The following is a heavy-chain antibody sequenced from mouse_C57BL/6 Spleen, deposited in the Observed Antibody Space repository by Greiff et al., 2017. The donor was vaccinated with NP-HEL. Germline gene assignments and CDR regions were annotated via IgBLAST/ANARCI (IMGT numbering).Heavy chain of an antibody. J-gene: IGHJ3*01. CDR2: IYPSDSET. D-gene: IGHD3-2*02. V-gene: IGHV1-61*01. CDR3: ARGGTAQATAWFAY. CDR1: GYTFTSYW. Sequence: VQLQQPGAELVRPGSSVKLSCKASGYTFTSYWMDWVKQRPGQGLEWIGNIYPSDSETHYNQKFKDKATLTVDKSSSTAYMQLSSLTSEDSAVYYCARGGTAQATAWFAYWGQGTLVTVSA.